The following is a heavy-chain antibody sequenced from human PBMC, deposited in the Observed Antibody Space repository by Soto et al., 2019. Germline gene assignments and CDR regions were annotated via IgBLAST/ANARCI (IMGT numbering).Heavy chain of an antibody. CDR3: ARGGHIVVGDALDI. Sequence: PSETLSLTCTVSGGSISSGYYYWSWIRQPPGKGLEWIGYIYYSGSTYYNPSLKSRVTISVDTSKNQFSLKLSSVTAADTAVYYCARGGHIVVGDALDIWGQGTMVTVSS. J-gene: IGHJ3*02. CDR2: IYYSGST. V-gene: IGHV4-30-4*01. D-gene: IGHD2-21*01. CDR1: GGSISSGYYY.